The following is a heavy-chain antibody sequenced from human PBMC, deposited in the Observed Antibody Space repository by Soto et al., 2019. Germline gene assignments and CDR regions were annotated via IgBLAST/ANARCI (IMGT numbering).Heavy chain of an antibody. CDR2: FDPEDGET. D-gene: IGHD6-19*01. CDR3: ATGYSSGWTLDY. V-gene: IGHV1-24*01. J-gene: IGHJ4*02. CDR1: RDTVTELL. Sequence: GVSVKICCKLSRDTVTELLMHVLRKAPVKGLEWMGGFDPEDGETIYAQKFQGRVTMTEDTSTDTAYMELSSLRSEDTAVYYCATGYSSGWTLDYWGQGTLVTVSS.